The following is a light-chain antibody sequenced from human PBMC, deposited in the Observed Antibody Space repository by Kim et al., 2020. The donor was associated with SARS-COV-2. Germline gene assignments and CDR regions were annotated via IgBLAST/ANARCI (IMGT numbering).Light chain of an antibody. V-gene: IGKV3-11*01. CDR2: DAS. CDR3: HQRSDWPLT. CDR1: QSVGTS. J-gene: IGKJ4*01. Sequence: EIVLTQSPATLSLSPGERASLSCRASQSVGTSLVWYQQKVGQAPRLLIYDASKRATDIPAKFCGSGSGTDFTLTISNLESEDFAVYYCHQRSDWPLTFGGGTKVDIK.